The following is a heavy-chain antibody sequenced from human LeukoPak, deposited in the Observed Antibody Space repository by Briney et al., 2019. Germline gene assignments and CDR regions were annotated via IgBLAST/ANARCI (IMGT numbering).Heavy chain of an antibody. CDR1: GFTFSSYA. J-gene: IGHJ4*02. D-gene: IGHD4-17*01. CDR2: ISGSGGST. V-gene: IGHV3-23*01. CDR3: AKDGRGYGYFDY. Sequence: QPGGSLRLSCAASGFTFSSYAMSWVRRAPGKGLEWVSAISGSGGSTYYADSVKGRFTISRDNSKNTLYLQMNSLRAEDTAVYYCAKDGRGYGYFDYWGQGTLVTVSS.